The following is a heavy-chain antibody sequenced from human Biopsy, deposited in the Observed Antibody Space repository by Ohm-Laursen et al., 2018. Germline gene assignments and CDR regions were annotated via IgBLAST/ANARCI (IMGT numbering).Heavy chain of an antibody. D-gene: IGHD3-3*01. J-gene: IGHJ3*02. Sequence: SSVKVSCKTSGYSFTIYGITWVRQAPGQGLEWMGWISTYNDDTNIAQKFQGRVSMTTDTSTRTAYMELRSLRSGDTAIYFCARDPGYDFWSGADPFDIWGQGTLVTVS. CDR3: ARDPGYDFWSGADPFDI. CDR2: ISTYNDDT. V-gene: IGHV1-18*01. CDR1: GYSFTIYG.